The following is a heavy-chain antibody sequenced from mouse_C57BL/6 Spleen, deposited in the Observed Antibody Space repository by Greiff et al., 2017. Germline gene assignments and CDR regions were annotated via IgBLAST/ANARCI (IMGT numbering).Heavy chain of an antibody. CDR3: ARDSNYVYYAMDY. V-gene: IGHV1-55*01. J-gene: IGHJ4*01. D-gene: IGHD2-5*01. CDR2: IYPGSGST. CDR1: GYTFTSYW. Sequence: VQLQQPGAELVKPGASVKMSCKASGYTFTSYWITWVKQRPGQGLEWIGDIYPGSGSTNYNEKFKSKATLTVDTSSSTAYMQLSSLTSEDSAVYYGARDSNYVYYAMDYWGQGTSVTVSS.